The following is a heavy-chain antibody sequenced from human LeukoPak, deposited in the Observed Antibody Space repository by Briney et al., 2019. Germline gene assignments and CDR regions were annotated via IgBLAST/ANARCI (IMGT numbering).Heavy chain of an antibody. V-gene: IGHV3-30*03. D-gene: IGHD6-19*01. CDR3: ARGQWLPQDNNWFDP. Sequence: GGSLRLSCAASGFTFSSYAMSWVRQAPGKGLEWVAIISYDGSDKYYADSVKGRFTISRDNSKNTLYLQMNNLRSEDTAVYYCARGQWLPQDNNWFDPWGQGTLVTVSS. J-gene: IGHJ5*02. CDR1: GFTFSSYA. CDR2: ISYDGSDK.